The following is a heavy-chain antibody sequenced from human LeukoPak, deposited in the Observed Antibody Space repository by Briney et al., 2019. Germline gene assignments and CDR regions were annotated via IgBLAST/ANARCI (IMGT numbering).Heavy chain of an antibody. V-gene: IGHV1-69*05. D-gene: IGHD3-10*01. CDR2: HMTTFGTA. J-gene: IGHJ5*02. CDR1: GGTFSSYA. Sequence: SSVTFSCKASGGTFSSYASGWGRPDPRQRLDWRVRHMTTFGTANYSQKFQGRVMMTTDESTKTAYMELSSLRSEDTAVYYCARASVFGGSGSYYPIKNWFDPWGQGTLVTVTS. CDR3: ARASVFGGSGSYYPIKNWFDP.